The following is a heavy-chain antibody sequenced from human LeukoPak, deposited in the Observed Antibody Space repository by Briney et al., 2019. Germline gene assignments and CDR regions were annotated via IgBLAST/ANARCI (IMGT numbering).Heavy chain of an antibody. CDR3: ARGLTMVRGPPMGY. D-gene: IGHD3-10*01. J-gene: IGHJ4*02. Sequence: ASVKVSCKASGSTFTSYDINWVRQATGQGLEGMGWMNPNSGNTGYAQKFQGRVTMTRNTSISTAYMELSSLRSEDTAVYYCARGLTMVRGPPMGYWGQGTLVTVSS. CDR2: MNPNSGNT. V-gene: IGHV1-8*01. CDR1: GSTFTSYD.